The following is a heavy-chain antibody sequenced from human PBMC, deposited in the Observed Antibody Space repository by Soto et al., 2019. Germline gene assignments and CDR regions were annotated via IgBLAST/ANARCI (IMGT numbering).Heavy chain of an antibody. Sequence: ASVKVSCKASGYTFTSYGISWVRQAPGQGLEWMGWISAYNGNTNYAQKLQGRVTMTTDTSTSTAYMELRSLRSDDTAVYYCARGVLGGIAAAGLDYWGQGTLVTVSS. CDR3: ARGVLGGIAAAGLDY. V-gene: IGHV1-18*04. CDR1: GYTFTSYG. D-gene: IGHD6-13*01. J-gene: IGHJ4*02. CDR2: ISAYNGNT.